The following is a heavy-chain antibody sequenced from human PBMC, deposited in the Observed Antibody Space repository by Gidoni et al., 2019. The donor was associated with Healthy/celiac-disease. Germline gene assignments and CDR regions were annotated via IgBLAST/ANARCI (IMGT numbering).Heavy chain of an antibody. CDR3: AKDWGEYGS. CDR2: ISGSDGST. J-gene: IGHJ4*02. CDR1: GVTFSSYA. V-gene: IGHV3-23*01. Sequence: EVQLLASGGGLVQPGGALRLSCVASGVTFSSYAMSWVRQAPGKGLEWVSAISGSDGSTYYADSVKGRFTISRDNSKNTLYLQMNSLRAEDTAVYYCAKDWGEYGSGGQGTLVTVSS. D-gene: IGHD2-15*01.